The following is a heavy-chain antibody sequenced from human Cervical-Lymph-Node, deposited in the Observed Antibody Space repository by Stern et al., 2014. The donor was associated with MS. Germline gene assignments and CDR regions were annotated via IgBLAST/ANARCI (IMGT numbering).Heavy chain of an antibody. CDR3: AREHHGGNFAS. D-gene: IGHD4-23*01. Sequence: DQLVESGAEVRKPGSSVKVSCKASGATFSTNAISWLRQAPGHGPEWRGAIVPILGIANYVQKLRGRLTITADESASTAYMELRSLRSEDTAVYYCAREHHGGNFASWGQGTLVTVSS. CDR1: GATFSTNA. V-gene: IGHV1-69*13. CDR2: IVPILGIA. J-gene: IGHJ5*02.